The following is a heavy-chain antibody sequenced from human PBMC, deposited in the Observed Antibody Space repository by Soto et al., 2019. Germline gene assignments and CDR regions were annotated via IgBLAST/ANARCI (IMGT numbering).Heavy chain of an antibody. J-gene: IGHJ4*02. Sequence: QLQLQESGPGLVKPSETLSLTCTVSGGSISSSSYYWGWIRQPPGKGLEWIGSIYYSGSTYYNPSLKSRVTISVDTSKNQFSLKLSSVTAADTAVYYCARHVIATGIPPYFDYWGQGTLVTVSS. CDR3: ARHVIATGIPPYFDY. D-gene: IGHD2-21*01. CDR1: GGSISSSSYY. CDR2: IYYSGST. V-gene: IGHV4-39*01.